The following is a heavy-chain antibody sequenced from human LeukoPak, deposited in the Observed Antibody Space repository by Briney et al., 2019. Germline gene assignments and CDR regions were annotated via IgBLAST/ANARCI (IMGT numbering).Heavy chain of an antibody. D-gene: IGHD1-26*01. J-gene: IGHJ4*02. V-gene: IGHV1-8*01. Sequence: ASVKVSCKASGYTFTSYDINWVRQATGQGLEWMGWMNPNSGNTGYAQKFQGRVTMTRNTSISTAYMELSSLRSDDTAVYYCARDQGGSYGIALGYWGQGTLLTVSS. CDR1: GYTFTSYD. CDR3: ARDQGGSYGIALGY. CDR2: MNPNSGNT.